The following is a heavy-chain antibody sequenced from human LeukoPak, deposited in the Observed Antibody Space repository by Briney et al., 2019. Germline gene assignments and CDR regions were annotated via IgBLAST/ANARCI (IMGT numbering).Heavy chain of an antibody. CDR2: IKQDGSEI. V-gene: IGHV3-7*01. CDR1: GFTFSSFW. D-gene: IGHD6-19*01. CDR3: ARGGWGYDH. Sequence: GGSLRVSCAASGFTFSSFWMSWVRQAQGKGLEWVSTIKQDGSEIYYVDSVKGQFTISRDNAKNSLYLQMNSLRAEDTAVYYCARGGWGYDHWGQGTLVTVSS. J-gene: IGHJ4*02.